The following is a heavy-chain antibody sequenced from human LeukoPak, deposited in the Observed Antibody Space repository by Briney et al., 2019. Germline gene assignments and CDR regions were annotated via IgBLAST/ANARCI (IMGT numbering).Heavy chain of an antibody. J-gene: IGHJ4*02. Sequence: PGRSLRLSCAASGFAFSSYGMHWVRQAPGKGLEWVAVISYDGSNKYYADSVKGRFTISRDNSKNTLYLQMNSLRAEDTAVYYCAKGSDDSSGYPNVFDYWGQGTLVTVFS. V-gene: IGHV3-30*18. CDR1: GFAFSSYG. CDR2: ISYDGSNK. D-gene: IGHD3-22*01. CDR3: AKGSDDSSGYPNVFDY.